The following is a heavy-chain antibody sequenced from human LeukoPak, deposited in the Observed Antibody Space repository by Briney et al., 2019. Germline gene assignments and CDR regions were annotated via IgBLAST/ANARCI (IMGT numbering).Heavy chain of an antibody. CDR3: ARAPRLPRYSRRGARAWFDP. D-gene: IGHD6-13*01. CDR2: INHSGST. Sequence: SETLSLTCAVYGGSFSGYYWSWIRQPPGRGLEWIGEINHSGSTNYNPSLKSRVTISVDTSKNQFSLKLSSVTAADTAVYYCARAPRLPRYSRRGARAWFDPWGQGTLVTVSS. CDR1: GGSFSGYY. V-gene: IGHV4-34*01. J-gene: IGHJ5*02.